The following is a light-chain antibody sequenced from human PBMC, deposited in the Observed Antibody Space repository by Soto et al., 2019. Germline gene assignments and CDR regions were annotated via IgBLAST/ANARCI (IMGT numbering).Light chain of an antibody. CDR3: RSYTSSSPLV. V-gene: IGLV2-14*01. Sequence: QSALTQPASVSGSPGQSITISCTGTSSDVCGYNYVSWYQQHPGKAPKLMIYDVSNRPSGVSNRFSGSKSGNTASLTISGLQAEDEADYYCRSYTSSSPLVFGTGTKVTVL. J-gene: IGLJ1*01. CDR2: DVS. CDR1: SSDVCGYNY.